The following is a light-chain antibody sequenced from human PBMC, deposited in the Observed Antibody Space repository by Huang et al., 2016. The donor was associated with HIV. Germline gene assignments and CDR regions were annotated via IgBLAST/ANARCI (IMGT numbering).Light chain of an antibody. J-gene: IGKJ1*01. V-gene: IGKV3-15*01. CDR2: GAS. Sequence: DIVMTQFPATVSVSPGERATVSCRASQSVGTNLAWYQQVPGQSPRLLIFGASTRATGGPARFSGTGSGTEFALTISSLQSEDFAVYYCQQYNDWPRTFGQGTKVEIK. CDR3: QQYNDWPRT. CDR1: QSVGTN.